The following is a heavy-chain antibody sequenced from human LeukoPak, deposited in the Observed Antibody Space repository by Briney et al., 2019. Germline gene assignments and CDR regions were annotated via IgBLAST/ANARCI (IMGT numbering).Heavy chain of an antibody. Sequence: ASVNVSCKASGYTLTEHYIHWVRQAPGQGLEWMGWINPNSGGTNYAQKFQGRVTMTRDTSISTAYMELSRLRSDDTAVYYCARDVGYSSSWYSYWGQGTLVTVSS. CDR3: ARDVGYSSSWYSY. D-gene: IGHD6-13*01. CDR1: GYTLTEHY. V-gene: IGHV1-2*02. J-gene: IGHJ4*02. CDR2: INPNSGGT.